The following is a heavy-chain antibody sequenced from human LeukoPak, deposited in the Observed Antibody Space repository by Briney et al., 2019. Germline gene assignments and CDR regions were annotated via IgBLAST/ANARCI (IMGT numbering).Heavy chain of an antibody. V-gene: IGHV1-2*02. Sequence: ASVKVSCKASGYTFTGYYIHWVRQAPGQGLEWMGRINPNSGGTNYAQKFQGRVTITRNTSISTAYMELSSLRSEDTAVYYCARYYGSGSYSYYYYYMDVWGKGTTVTVSS. D-gene: IGHD3-10*01. CDR3: ARYYGSGSYSYYYYYMDV. CDR1: GYTFTGYY. J-gene: IGHJ6*03. CDR2: INPNSGGT.